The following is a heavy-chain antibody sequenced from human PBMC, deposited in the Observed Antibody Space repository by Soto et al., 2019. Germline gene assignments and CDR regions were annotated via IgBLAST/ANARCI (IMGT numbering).Heavy chain of an antibody. V-gene: IGHV1-18*01. Sequence: QVHLVQSGAEVKKPGASVKVSCKASGYTFTTIGLSWVRQAPGQGLEWMGWISPHNGNTKYAQRFQGRVTMTADTSANTVYMELRSLRSDDTAVFYCARDRSGWYDFWGQGTLVTVSS. CDR2: ISPHNGNT. J-gene: IGHJ4*02. CDR3: ARDRSGWYDF. CDR1: GYTFTTIG. D-gene: IGHD6-19*01.